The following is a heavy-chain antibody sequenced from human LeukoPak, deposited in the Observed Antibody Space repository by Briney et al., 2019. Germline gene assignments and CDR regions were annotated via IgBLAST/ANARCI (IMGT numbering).Heavy chain of an antibody. CDR1: GFTFSSYE. V-gene: IGHV3-48*03. CDR3: AKGRRIAAAGTTDDY. Sequence: GGSLRLSCAASGFTFSSYEMNWVRQAPGKGLEWVSYISSSGSTIYYADSVKGRFTISRDNSKNTLYLQMNSLRAEDTAVYYCAKGRRIAAAGTTDDYWGQGTLVTVSS. CDR2: ISSSGSTI. J-gene: IGHJ4*02. D-gene: IGHD6-13*01.